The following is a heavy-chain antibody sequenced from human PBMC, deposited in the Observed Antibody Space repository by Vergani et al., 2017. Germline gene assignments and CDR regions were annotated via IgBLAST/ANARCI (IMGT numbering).Heavy chain of an antibody. CDR2: IIPIFGTA. J-gene: IGHJ6*02. CDR1: GGTFSSYA. CDR3: ARVSGKVQWLERNYGMDV. D-gene: IGHD6-19*01. Sequence: QVQLVQSGAEVKKPGSSVKVSCKASGGTFSSYAISWVRRAPGQGLEWMGGIIPIFGTANYAQKFQGRVTITADKSTSTAYMELSSLRSEDTAVYYCARVSGKVQWLERNYGMDVWGQGTTVTVSS. V-gene: IGHV1-69*06.